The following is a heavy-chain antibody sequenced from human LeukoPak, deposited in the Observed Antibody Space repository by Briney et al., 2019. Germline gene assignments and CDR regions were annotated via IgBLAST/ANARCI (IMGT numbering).Heavy chain of an antibody. CDR3: ARVGVFGYCTRDSCHSPLDY. V-gene: IGHV4-34*12. CDR2: IFYTGNT. CDR1: GGSFSGYY. D-gene: IGHD2-15*01. Sequence: SETLSLTCAVYGGSFSGYYWSWIRQPPGKGLEWIGNIFYTGNTYYNPSLKSRVTISVDTSNNRFSLNLASVTAADTAVYYCARVGVFGYCTRDSCHSPLDYWGQGTLVTVSS. J-gene: IGHJ4*02.